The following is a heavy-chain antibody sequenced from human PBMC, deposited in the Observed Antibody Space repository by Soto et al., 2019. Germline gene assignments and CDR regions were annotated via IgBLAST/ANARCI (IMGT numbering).Heavy chain of an antibody. CDR2: IIPIFGTA. D-gene: IGHD4-17*01. Sequence: QVQLVQSGAEVKQPGSSVKVSCKASGGTFSSYAISWVRQAPGQGLEWMGGIIPIFGTANYAQKFQGRVTITADESPSTAYMELSSLRSEYTAVYYCERARLRIYGMDGWGQGTTVTVSS. V-gene: IGHV1-69*01. CDR1: GGTFSSYA. J-gene: IGHJ6*02. CDR3: ERARLRIYGMDG.